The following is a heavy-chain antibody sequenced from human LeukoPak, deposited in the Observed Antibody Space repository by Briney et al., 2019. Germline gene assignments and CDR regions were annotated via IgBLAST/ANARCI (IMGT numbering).Heavy chain of an antibody. CDR3: SKGYSSGFYYDN. D-gene: IGHD3-22*01. CDR2: ISGGGEST. V-gene: IGHV3-23*01. J-gene: IGHJ4*02. CDR1: GFTFSRYA. Sequence: GGSLRLSCAASGFTFSRYAMSWVRQAPGKGLEWVSGISGGGESTHYADSVKGRFTISRDNSKKTLYVQVNSLRAEDTAVYYCSKGYSSGFYYDNWGQGTLATVSS.